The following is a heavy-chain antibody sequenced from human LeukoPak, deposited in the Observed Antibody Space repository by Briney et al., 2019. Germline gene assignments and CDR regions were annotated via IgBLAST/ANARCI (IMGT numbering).Heavy chain of an antibody. CDR3: ARGITMIQGVTYYFDY. V-gene: IGHV3-33*01. D-gene: IGHD3-10*01. CDR1: GFTFSTYG. Sequence: PGGSLRLSCAASGFTFSTYGMHWVRQAPGKGLEWVAVIWYDGSSKYYADSVKGRFTIPRDNSKNTVFLQMNSLRAEDTAVYYCARGITMIQGVTYYFDYWGQGTLVTVSS. J-gene: IGHJ4*02. CDR2: IWYDGSSK.